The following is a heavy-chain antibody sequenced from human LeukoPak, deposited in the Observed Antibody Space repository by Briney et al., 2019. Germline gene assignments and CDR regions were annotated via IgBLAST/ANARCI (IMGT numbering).Heavy chain of an antibody. CDR1: GFTFSSHW. CDR3: ARDLIRSPSGSTGYSLDY. Sequence: PGGSLRLSCAASGFTFSSHWMHWVRQAPGKGLVWVPRIKTDGSSTSYADSVKGRFTISRDNAKNTLYLQMNSLRAEDTAVYYCARDLIRSPSGSTGYSLDYWGQGTLVTVSS. J-gene: IGHJ4*02. D-gene: IGHD3-22*01. V-gene: IGHV3-74*01. CDR2: IKTDGSST.